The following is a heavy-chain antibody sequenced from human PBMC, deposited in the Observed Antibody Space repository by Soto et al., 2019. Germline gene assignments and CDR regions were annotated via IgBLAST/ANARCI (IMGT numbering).Heavy chain of an antibody. CDR3: ARQGKREPDYYYYGMDV. V-gene: IGHV5-51*01. D-gene: IGHD1-26*01. Sequence: GESLKISCKGSGYSFTSYWIGWVRQMPGKGLEWMGIIYPGDSDTRYSPSFQGQVTISADKSISTAYLQWSSLKASDTAMYYCARQGKREPDYYYYGMDVWGQGTTVTVSS. CDR1: GYSFTSYW. CDR2: IYPGDSDT. J-gene: IGHJ6*02.